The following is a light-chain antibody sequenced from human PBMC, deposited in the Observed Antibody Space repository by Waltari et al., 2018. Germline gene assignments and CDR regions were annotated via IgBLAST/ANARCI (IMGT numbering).Light chain of an antibody. J-gene: IGKJ1*01. CDR1: PCVLYSSNNKNY. CDR2: WAS. Sequence: DIVMTQSLDSLAVSLGEGATINCTSSPCVLYSSNNKNYLAWYQQKPGQPPKLLIYWASTRESGVPDRFSGSGSGTDFTHTISSLQAEDVAVYYCQQYYSTPRGTFGQGTKVEIK. CDR3: QQYYSTPRGT. V-gene: IGKV4-1*01.